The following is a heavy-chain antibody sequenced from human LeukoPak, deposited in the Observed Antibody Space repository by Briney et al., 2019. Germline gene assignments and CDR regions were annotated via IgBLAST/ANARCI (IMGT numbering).Heavy chain of an antibody. V-gene: IGHV4-34*01. CDR2: INHSGST. D-gene: IGHD3-9*01. CDR3: AALYYNIFTGYRDY. J-gene: IGHJ4*02. CDR1: GGSFSGYY. Sequence: SETLSLTCAVYGGSFSGYYWSWVRQPPGKGLEWIGEINHSGSTNYNPSLKSRVTISVDTSKNQFSLKLISVTAADTAVYYCAALYYNIFTGYRDYWGQGTLVTVSS.